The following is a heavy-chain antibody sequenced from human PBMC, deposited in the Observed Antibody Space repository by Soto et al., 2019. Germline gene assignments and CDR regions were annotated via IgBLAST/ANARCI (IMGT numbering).Heavy chain of an antibody. J-gene: IGHJ4*02. CDR1: GFTFSNYS. V-gene: IGHV3-21*01. Sequence: EVQLVESRGGLVKPGGSLRLACAASGFTFSNYSMNWVRQAPGKGLEWVSSISSSSSYIYYADSVKGRFTISRDNAKNSLYLQMNSLRAEDTAVYYCARMNSGYDYRGFDYCGQGTLVTVSS. CDR3: ARMNSGYDYRGFDY. CDR2: ISSSSSYI. D-gene: IGHD5-12*01.